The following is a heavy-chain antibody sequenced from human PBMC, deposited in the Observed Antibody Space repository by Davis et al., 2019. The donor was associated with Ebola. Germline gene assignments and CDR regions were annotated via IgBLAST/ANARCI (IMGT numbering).Heavy chain of an antibody. D-gene: IGHD2-15*01. Sequence: ASVKVSCKASGYTFTSYGITWVRQAPGQGLEWMGWINPHNGNTNYAQKFQGRVTMTRDTSISTAYMELSRLRSDDTAVYYCARQLVWGDIVGFWGQGTLVTVSS. CDR1: GYTFTSYG. CDR3: ARQLVWGDIVGF. J-gene: IGHJ4*02. V-gene: IGHV1-2*02. CDR2: INPHNGNT.